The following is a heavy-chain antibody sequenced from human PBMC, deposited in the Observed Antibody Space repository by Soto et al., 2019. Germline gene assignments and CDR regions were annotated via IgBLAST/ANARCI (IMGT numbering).Heavy chain of an antibody. CDR2: INHSGST. CDR3: ARTSRFDY. D-gene: IGHD6-6*01. J-gene: IGHJ4*02. CDR1: GGSFSGYY. Sequence: QVKLQQWGAGLLKPSETLSLTCAVYGGSFSGYYWSWNRQPPGKGLEWIGQINHSGSTNYNPSLKSRVTISVDTSKNQFSLKLSSVTAADTAVYYCARTSRFDYWGQGTLVTVSS. V-gene: IGHV4-34*01.